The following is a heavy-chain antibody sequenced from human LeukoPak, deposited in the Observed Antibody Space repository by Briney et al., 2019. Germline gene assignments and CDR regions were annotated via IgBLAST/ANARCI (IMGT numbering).Heavy chain of an antibody. CDR3: ARGGSGWYVSVFDP. D-gene: IGHD6-13*01. CDR2: TNYRSKWYN. J-gene: IGHJ5*02. V-gene: IGHV6-1*01. Sequence: SQTLSLTCAISGDSVSSNSAAWNWIRQSPSRGLEWPGRTNYRSKWYNDYAVSVKSRITINPDTSKNQFSLQLNSVTPEDTAVYYCARGGSGWYVSVFDPWGQGTLVTVSS. CDR1: GDSVSSNSAA.